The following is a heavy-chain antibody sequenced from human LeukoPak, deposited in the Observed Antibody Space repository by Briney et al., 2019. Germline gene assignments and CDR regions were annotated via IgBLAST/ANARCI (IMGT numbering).Heavy chain of an antibody. CDR3: ARGGSSWQFFDF. Sequence: SETLSLTCTVYGGSISNYYWSWIRQPAGKGLEWIGRIYASGSTNYNPSLKSRVTMSVDTSKNQFSLKLTSVTAADTAVYYCARGGSSWQFFDFWGQGTLVTVSS. CDR2: IYASGST. D-gene: IGHD6-13*01. J-gene: IGHJ4*02. CDR1: GGSISNYY. V-gene: IGHV4-4*07.